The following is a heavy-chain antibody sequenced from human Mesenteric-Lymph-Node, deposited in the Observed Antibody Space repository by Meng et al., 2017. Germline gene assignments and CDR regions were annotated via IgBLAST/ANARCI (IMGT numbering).Heavy chain of an antibody. J-gene: IGHJ4*02. Sequence: GESLKISCAASGFTFSDYAMNWVRQAPGKGLDWVSTINGNGGSTHYADSVKGRFTISRDNSMNTFYLQMNSLRAEDTAVYYCAKEKTSGLGLNFDYWGQGTLVTVSS. V-gene: IGHV3-23*01. CDR3: AKEKTSGLGLNFDY. CDR1: GFTFSDYA. CDR2: INGNGGST. D-gene: IGHD3-16*01.